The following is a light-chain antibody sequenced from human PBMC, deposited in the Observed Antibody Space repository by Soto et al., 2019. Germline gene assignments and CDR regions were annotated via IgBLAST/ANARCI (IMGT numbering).Light chain of an antibody. V-gene: IGKV3-15*01. J-gene: IGKJ4*01. CDR2: DTS. CDR1: QGIGDT. CDR3: QPYNNWPLT. Sequence: EVVMRQSPATLSASPGEGATLSCRASQGIGDTLAWYQHKPGQTPRLLIYDTSTRATGVPTRFSGGRSGAEFTLTINSLQSEDFAVYYCQPYNNWPLTFGGGTKVDIK.